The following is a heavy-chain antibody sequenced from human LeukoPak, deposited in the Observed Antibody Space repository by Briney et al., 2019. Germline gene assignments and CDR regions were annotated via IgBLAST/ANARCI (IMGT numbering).Heavy chain of an antibody. CDR3: ARVQSRPHYYGMDV. CDR2: ISSSGSTI. Sequence: GGSLRLSWAASGFTFSSYEMNWVRQAPGKGLEWVSYISSSGSTIYYADSVKGRFTISRDNAKNSLYLQMNSLRAEDTAVYYCARVQSRPHYYGMDVWGQGTTVTVSS. J-gene: IGHJ6*02. V-gene: IGHV3-48*03. D-gene: IGHD1-1*01. CDR1: GFTFSSYE.